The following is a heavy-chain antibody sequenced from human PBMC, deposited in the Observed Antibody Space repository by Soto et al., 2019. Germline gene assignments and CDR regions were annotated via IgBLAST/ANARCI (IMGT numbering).Heavy chain of an antibody. V-gene: IGHV1-3*01. D-gene: IGHD2-15*01. CDR2: INAGNGNT. CDR3: AASADCSGGSCYRNAFDI. J-gene: IGHJ3*02. CDR1: GYTFTSYA. Sequence: ASVKVSCKASGYTFTSYAMHWVRQAPGQRLEWMGWINAGNGNTKYSQKFQGRVTITRDTSASTAYMELSSLRSEDTAVYYCAASADCSGGSCYRNAFDISGRGTMDTVSS.